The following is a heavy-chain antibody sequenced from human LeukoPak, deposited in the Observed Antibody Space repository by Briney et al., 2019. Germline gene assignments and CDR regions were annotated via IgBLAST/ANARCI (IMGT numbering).Heavy chain of an antibody. D-gene: IGHD3-9*01. J-gene: IGHJ2*01. CDR3: AKELRYFDWSSWYFDL. V-gene: IGHV3-23*01. Sequence: GGSLRLSCAASGFTFSSYAMSWVRQAPGKGLEWVSAISGSGGDTYYADSVKGRFTISRDNSKNTLYLQMNSLRAEDTAVYYCAKELRYFDWSSWYFDLWGRGTLVTVSS. CDR1: GFTFSSYA. CDR2: ISGSGGDT.